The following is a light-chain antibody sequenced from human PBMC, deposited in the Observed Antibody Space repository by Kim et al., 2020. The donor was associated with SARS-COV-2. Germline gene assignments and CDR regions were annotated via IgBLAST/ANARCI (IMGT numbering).Light chain of an antibody. CDR2: YDS. V-gene: IGLV3-21*04. Sequence: APGKTARINCGGNNIGSKSVHWYQQKPGQAPVLVIYYDSDRPSGIPERFSASNSGNTATLTIIRVEAGDEADYYCHVWDSTSDHWVFGGGTQLTVL. J-gene: IGLJ3*02. CDR1: NIGSKS. CDR3: HVWDSTSDHWV.